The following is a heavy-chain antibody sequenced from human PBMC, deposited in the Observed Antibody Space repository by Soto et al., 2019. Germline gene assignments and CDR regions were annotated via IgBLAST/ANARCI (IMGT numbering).Heavy chain of an antibody. CDR3: TRPIPQGNYWFDP. CDR2: IRSKANSYAT. J-gene: IGHJ5*02. D-gene: IGHD1-7*01. V-gene: IGHV3-73*02. CDR1: GFTFSGSA. Sequence: EVQLVESGGGLVQPGGSLKLSCAASGFTFSGSAMHWVRQASGKGLEWVGRIRSKANSYATAYAASVKGRFTISRDDSKNTAYLQMNSLKTEDTAVYYCTRPIPQGNYWFDPWGQGTLVTVSS.